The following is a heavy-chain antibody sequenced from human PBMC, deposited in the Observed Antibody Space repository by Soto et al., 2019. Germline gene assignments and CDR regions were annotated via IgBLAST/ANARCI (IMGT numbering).Heavy chain of an antibody. V-gene: IGHV3-74*03. CDR1: GFTFSNYW. D-gene: IGHD2-21*01. J-gene: IGHJ4*02. CDR3: VRDDCGLRIDH. Sequence: GGSLRLSCIPSGFTFSNYWMHCVRQTPEKGLVWISHTDSDGSFTTYADSVKGRFTISRDNAKNTLYLQMNSLRAEDTAVYYCVRDDCGLRIDHWGLGTLFTVSS. CDR2: TDSDGSFT.